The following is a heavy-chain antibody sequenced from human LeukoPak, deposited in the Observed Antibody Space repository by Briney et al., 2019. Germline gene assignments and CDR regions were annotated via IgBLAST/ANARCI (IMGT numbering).Heavy chain of an antibody. CDR2: ISAYNGNT. Sequence: ASVKVSCKASGCTFISYGISWVRQAPGQGLEWMGWISAYNGNTNYAQKLQGRVTMTADTSTSTAYMELRSLRSDDTAVYYCARDRALIAARKKSFDYWGQGTLVTVSS. J-gene: IGHJ4*02. CDR1: GCTFISYG. CDR3: ARDRALIAARKKSFDY. D-gene: IGHD6-6*01. V-gene: IGHV1-18*01.